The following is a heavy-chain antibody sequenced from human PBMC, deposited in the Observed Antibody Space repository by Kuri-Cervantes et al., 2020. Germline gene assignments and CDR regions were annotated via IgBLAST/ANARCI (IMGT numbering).Heavy chain of an antibody. Sequence: SETLSLTCTVYGGSFSNYYWNWIRQPPGKGLEWIGEINHRGTTNYNPSLKGRVTISVDTSKKQFSLRVTSVTAADTAVYYCATYNEGEIGRGSWGQGTLVTVSS. CDR2: INHRGTT. CDR1: GGSFSNYY. J-gene: IGHJ5*02. V-gene: IGHV4-34*01. D-gene: IGHD5-24*01. CDR3: ATYNEGEIGRGS.